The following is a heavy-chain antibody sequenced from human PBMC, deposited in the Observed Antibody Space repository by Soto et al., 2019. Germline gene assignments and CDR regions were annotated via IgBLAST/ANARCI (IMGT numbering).Heavy chain of an antibody. Sequence: QVQLQESGPGLVKPSQTLSLTCTVSGGSISSGGYFWSWVRQHPGKGREWIGNIYYSGRTYYNPSLKSRVTISVDTSKNQFSLKLSSVTAADTAVYYCARCAREENPKVGSWYYFDYWGQGTRVTVSS. J-gene: IGHJ4*02. CDR3: ARCAREENPKVGSWYYFDY. V-gene: IGHV4-31*03. D-gene: IGHD6-13*01. CDR2: IYYSGRT. CDR1: GGSISSGGYF.